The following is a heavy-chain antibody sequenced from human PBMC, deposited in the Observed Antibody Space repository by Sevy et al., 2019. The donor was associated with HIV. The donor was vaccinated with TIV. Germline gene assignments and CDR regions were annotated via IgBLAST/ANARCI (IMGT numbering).Heavy chain of an antibody. Sequence: GGSLRLSCAGAGFSFTRAWLAWVRQAPGKGLEWVGRIKGESDGTTAYAAPVQGRFNISRDDLKNMVFLEMSSLKAEDTAVYYCTTEMWDYARSTHVHYFDHWGQGTLVTVSS. CDR2: IKGESDGTT. CDR1: GFSFTRAW. V-gene: IGHV3-15*01. D-gene: IGHD2-2*01. J-gene: IGHJ4*02. CDR3: TTEMWDYARSTHVHYFDH.